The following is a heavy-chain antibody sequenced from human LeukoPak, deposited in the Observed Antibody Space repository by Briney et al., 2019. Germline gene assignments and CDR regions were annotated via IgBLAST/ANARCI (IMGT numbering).Heavy chain of an antibody. Sequence: PGGSLRLSCAASGFTFSSYAMSWVRQAPGKGLEWDSAISGSGGSTYYADSVKGRFTISRDNSKNTLYLQMNSLRAEDTAVYYCAKGLSGSEQYYFDYWGQGTLVTVSS. CDR2: ISGSGGST. J-gene: IGHJ4*02. D-gene: IGHD5-12*01. CDR3: AKGLSGSEQYYFDY. V-gene: IGHV3-23*01. CDR1: GFTFSSYA.